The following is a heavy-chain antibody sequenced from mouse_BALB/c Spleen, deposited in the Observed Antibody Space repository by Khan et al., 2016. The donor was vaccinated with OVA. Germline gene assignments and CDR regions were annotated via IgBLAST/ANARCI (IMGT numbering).Heavy chain of an antibody. V-gene: IGHV3-2*02. CDR3: ASELGRYYAMDY. CDR2: ISNSGST. J-gene: IGHJ4*01. Sequence: EVQLVESGPGLVKPSQSLSLTCTVTGYSITRDYAWNWIRQFPGNKLEWMGYISNSGSTSYNPSLKSRISITRDTSKNQFFLQLNSVTTEDTARYYCASELGRYYAMDYWGQGTSVTVSS. D-gene: IGHD4-1*01. CDR1: GYSITRDYA.